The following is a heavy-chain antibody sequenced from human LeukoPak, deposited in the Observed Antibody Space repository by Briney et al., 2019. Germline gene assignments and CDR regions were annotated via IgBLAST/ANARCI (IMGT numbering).Heavy chain of an antibody. CDR3: ARDKADSSAYHY. CDR2: IYSGGDT. Sequence: GGTLRLSCAASGFTVRSNYMSWVRQAPGKGLEWVSIIYSGGDTYYADSVKGRFTISRDNSKNTLYFQMNSLRAEDTAVYYCARDKADSSAYHYWGQGTLVTVSS. V-gene: IGHV3-53*01. D-gene: IGHD3-22*01. J-gene: IGHJ4*02. CDR1: GFTVRSNY.